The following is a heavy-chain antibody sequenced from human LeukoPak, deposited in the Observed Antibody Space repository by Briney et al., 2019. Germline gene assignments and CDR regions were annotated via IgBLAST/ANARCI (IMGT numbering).Heavy chain of an antibody. CDR1: GGSFSGYY. D-gene: IGHD5-12*01. CDR3: ARAPLRYFDY. Sequence: PSETLSLTCAVYGGSFSGYYWSWIRQPPGKGLEWIGEINHSGSTNYNPSLKSRVTISVDTSKNQFSLKLSSVTAADTAVYHCARAPLRYFDYWGQGTLVTVSS. J-gene: IGHJ4*02. V-gene: IGHV4-34*01. CDR2: INHSGST.